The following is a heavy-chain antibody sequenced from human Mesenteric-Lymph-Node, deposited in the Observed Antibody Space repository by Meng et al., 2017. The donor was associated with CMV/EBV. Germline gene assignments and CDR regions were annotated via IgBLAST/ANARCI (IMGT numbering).Heavy chain of an antibody. CDR3: AKDRGFWSADHDAFDI. CDR1: GFTFSSYA. J-gene: IGHJ3*02. Sequence: GGSLRLSCAASGFTFSSYAMHWVRQAPGKGLEWVAVISYDGSNKYYADSVKGRFTISRDNSKNTLYLQMNSLRAEDTAVYYCAKDRGFWSADHDAFDIWGQGTMVTVSS. V-gene: IGHV3-30*04. CDR2: ISYDGSNK. D-gene: IGHD3-3*01.